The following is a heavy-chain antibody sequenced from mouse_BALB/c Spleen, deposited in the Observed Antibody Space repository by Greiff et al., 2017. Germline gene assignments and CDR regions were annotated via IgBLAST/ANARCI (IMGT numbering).Heavy chain of an antibody. Sequence: LVESGPELVKPGASVRISCKASGYTFTSYYIHWVKQRPGQGLEWIGWIYPGNVNTKYNEKFKGKATLTADKSSSTAYMQLSSLTSEDSAVYFCARNLGYRYEAAWFAYWGQGTLVTVSA. D-gene: IGHD2-14*01. CDR2: IYPGNVNT. CDR3: ARNLGYRYEAAWFAY. J-gene: IGHJ3*01. CDR1: GYTFTSYY. V-gene: IGHV1S56*01.